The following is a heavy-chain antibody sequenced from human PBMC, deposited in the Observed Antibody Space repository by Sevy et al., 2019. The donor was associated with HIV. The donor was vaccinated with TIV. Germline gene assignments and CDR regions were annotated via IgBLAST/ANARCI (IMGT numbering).Heavy chain of an antibody. D-gene: IGHD3-22*01. J-gene: IGHJ4*02. CDR3: ATTREYYSDNSGYIDY. CDR1: GYSLTDLS. CDR2: IDPEDGET. V-gene: IGHV1-24*01. Sequence: ASVKVSYKVSGYSLTDLSMHWVRQAPGIGLEWMGRIDPEDGETIYAQKFQGRVTMTEDTSRDTAYMELSSLRSEDTAMYYCATTREYYSDNSGYIDYWDQGTLVTVSS.